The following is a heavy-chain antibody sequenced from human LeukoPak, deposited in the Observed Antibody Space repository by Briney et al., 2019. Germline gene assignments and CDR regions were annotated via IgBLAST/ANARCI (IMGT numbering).Heavy chain of an antibody. CDR1: GFTFSRYW. V-gene: IGHV3-74*01. CDR2: INSDGSST. Sequence: GGSLRLSCAASGFTFSRYWMHWVRQAPGKGLVWVSRINSDGSSTNYADSVKGRFTISRDNAKNTLYVQMNSLRDEDTAVYYCARERDYSNYEDYYYYYYGMDVWGQGTTVTVSS. CDR3: ARERDYSNYEDYYYYYYGMDV. D-gene: IGHD4-11*01. J-gene: IGHJ6*02.